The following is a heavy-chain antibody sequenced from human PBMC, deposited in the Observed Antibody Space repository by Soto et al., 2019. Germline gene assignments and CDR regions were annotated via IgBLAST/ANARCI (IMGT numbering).Heavy chain of an antibody. Sequence: PSETLSLTCTVSGGSVSSGSYYRSWIRQPPGKGLEWIGYIYYSGSTNYNPSLKSRVTISVDTSKNQFSLKLSSVTAADTAVYYCARSVPAKGMDVWGQGTTVTVSS. CDR2: IYYSGST. J-gene: IGHJ6*02. CDR3: ARSVPAKGMDV. V-gene: IGHV4-61*01. CDR1: GGSVSSGSYY. D-gene: IGHD2-2*01.